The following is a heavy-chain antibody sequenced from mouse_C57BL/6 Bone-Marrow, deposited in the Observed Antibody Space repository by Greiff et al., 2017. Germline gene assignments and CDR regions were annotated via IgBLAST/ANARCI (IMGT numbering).Heavy chain of an antibody. CDR2: ISDGGSYT. CDR3: ARLRIYYDYPYYAMDY. D-gene: IGHD2-4*01. J-gene: IGHJ4*01. V-gene: IGHV5-4*03. Sequence: EVKLMESGGGLVKPGGSLKLSCAASGFTFSSYAMSWVRQTPEKRLEWVATISDGGSYTYYPANVKGRFTISRDNAKNNQYLQMSHLKSEDTAMYYCARLRIYYDYPYYAMDYWGQGTSVTVSS. CDR1: GFTFSSYA.